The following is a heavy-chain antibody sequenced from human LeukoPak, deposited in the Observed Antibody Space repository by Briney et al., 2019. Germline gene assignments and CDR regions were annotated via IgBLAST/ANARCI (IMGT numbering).Heavy chain of an antibody. CDR2: IYSRGST. V-gene: IGHV4-4*07. CDR3: AREGLNMVRGVIPKEAWGWFDP. Sequence: PSETLSLTCTVSGGSISSYYWNWIRQPAGKGPEWIGRIYSRGSTNYNPSLKSRVTISVDTSKNQFSLKLSSVTAADTAVYYCAREGLNMVRGVIPKEAWGWFDPWGQGTLVTVSS. D-gene: IGHD3-10*01. CDR1: GGSISSYY. J-gene: IGHJ5*02.